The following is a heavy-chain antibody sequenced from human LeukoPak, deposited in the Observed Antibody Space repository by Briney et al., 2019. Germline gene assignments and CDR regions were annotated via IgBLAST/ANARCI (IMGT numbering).Heavy chain of an antibody. V-gene: IGHV3-23*01. D-gene: IGHD3-9*01. CDR1: GFSFNNFA. CDR2: IGGDGGGK. J-gene: IGHJ3*02. Sequence: GGSLRLSCEASGFSFNNFAMSWVRQAPGKGLEWVSVIGGDGGGKYHADSVKGRFAISRDNSKNTLYLQMNSLRAEDTAVYYCAKDYFQRNGLYDAFDMWGQGTMVTVSS. CDR3: AKDYFQRNGLYDAFDM.